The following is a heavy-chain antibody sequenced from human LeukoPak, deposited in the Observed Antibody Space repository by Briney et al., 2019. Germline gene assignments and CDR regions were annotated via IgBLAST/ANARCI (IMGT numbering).Heavy chain of an antibody. D-gene: IGHD2-2*01. CDR3: ARDVSPAMTAYYYYYGIDV. V-gene: IGHV4-59*01. J-gene: IGHJ6*02. CDR1: GVSFSGYY. Sequence: PSETLSLTCAVYGVSFSGYYWTWIRRAPGKGLEWIGCINSSGDTIYSPSLKSRVTISIDTSKNQFSLTLRSVTAADTAVYYCARDVSPAMTAYYYYYGIDVWGQGTTVTVSS. CDR2: INSSGDT.